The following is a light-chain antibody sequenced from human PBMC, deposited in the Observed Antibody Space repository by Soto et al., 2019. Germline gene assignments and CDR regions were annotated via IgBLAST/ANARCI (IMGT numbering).Light chain of an antibody. J-gene: IGKJ1*01. CDR1: QTVGSDY. Sequence: EIVLTQSPGTLSLSPGESVTLSCRASQTVGSDYLAWYQQRPGQAPRLLIYGTSTRATGIPDRFSGSGSGTDFTLTISRLEPEDFAMYFCQQYRTSAQTFGQGTTVEVK. CDR2: GTS. CDR3: QQYRTSAQT. V-gene: IGKV3-20*01.